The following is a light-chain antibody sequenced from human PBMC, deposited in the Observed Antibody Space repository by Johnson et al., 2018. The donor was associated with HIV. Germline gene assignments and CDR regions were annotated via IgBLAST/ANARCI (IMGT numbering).Light chain of an antibody. J-gene: IGLJ1*01. Sequence: QSVLTQPPSVSAAPGQKVTISCSGSSANIGDNSVSWYQQLPGTAPKLLIYENNKRPSGIPDRFSGSKSGTSATLGITGLQTGDEADYYCGTWDSSLSAEVVGTGTKVTVL. CDR3: GTWDSSLSAEV. CDR1: SANIGDNS. V-gene: IGLV1-51*02. CDR2: ENN.